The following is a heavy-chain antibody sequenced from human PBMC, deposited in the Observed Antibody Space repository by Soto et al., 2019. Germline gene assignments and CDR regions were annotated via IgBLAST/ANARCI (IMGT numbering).Heavy chain of an antibody. CDR3: ARFTSSWYDY. CDR1: GGSISSGGYY. Sequence: TLSLTCTVSGGSISSGGYYSSWIRQPPGKALEWLARIDWDDEKYYTTSLKTRLTISKDTSKNQVVLTMTNMDPVDTATYYCARFTSSWYDYWGQGTLVTVSS. J-gene: IGHJ4*02. D-gene: IGHD6-13*01. V-gene: IGHV2-70*11. CDR2: IDWDDEK.